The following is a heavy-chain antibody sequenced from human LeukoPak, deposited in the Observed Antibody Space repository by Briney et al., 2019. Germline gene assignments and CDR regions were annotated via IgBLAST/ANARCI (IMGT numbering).Heavy chain of an antibody. V-gene: IGHV3-23*01. D-gene: IGHD1-1*01. CDR1: GLTFNNYA. Sequence: GGSLRLSCAASGLTFNNYAMNWVRQAPGKGLEWVSAISGSGDRIYYADSVKGRFTVSRDNPKNTVYLQMNSLRAEDTAVYFCARSPVLDRNDWSFADWGQGTLVTVSS. CDR2: ISGSGDRI. J-gene: IGHJ4*02. CDR3: ARSPVLDRNDWSFAD.